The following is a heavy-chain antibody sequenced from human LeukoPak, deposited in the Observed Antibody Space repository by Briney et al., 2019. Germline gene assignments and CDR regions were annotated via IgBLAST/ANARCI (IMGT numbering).Heavy chain of an antibody. Sequence: ASVKVSCKASGYTFTSYGISWVRQAPGQGLEWMGWISAYNGNTNYAQKLQGRVTMTTDTSTSTAYMELRSLRSDDTAVYYCASIAAAGESFDYWGQGTLVTVSS. CDR2: ISAYNGNT. CDR3: ASIAAAGESFDY. J-gene: IGHJ4*02. D-gene: IGHD6-13*01. V-gene: IGHV1-18*01. CDR1: GYTFTSYG.